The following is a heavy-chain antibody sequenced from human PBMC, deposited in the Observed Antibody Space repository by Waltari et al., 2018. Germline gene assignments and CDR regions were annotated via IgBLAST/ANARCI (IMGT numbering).Heavy chain of an antibody. V-gene: IGHV4-34*01. CDR3: ARGSLGYCSSTSCYPFSY. CDR1: GGSFSGYY. D-gene: IGHD2-2*01. Sequence: QVQLQQWGAGLLKPSETLSHTCAVYGGSFSGYYWSWIRQPPGTGLEWIGEINHSGSTNYNPSLKIRVTISVDTSKNQFSLKLSSVTAADTAVYYCARGSLGYCSSTSCYPFSYWGQGTLVTVSS. J-gene: IGHJ4*02. CDR2: INHSGST.